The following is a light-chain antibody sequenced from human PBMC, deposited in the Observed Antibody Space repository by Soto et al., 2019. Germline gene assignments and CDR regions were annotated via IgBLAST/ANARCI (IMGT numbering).Light chain of an antibody. V-gene: IGKV3-20*01. CDR3: HQYATSPQT. CDR1: QSVPKNY. CDR2: GPS. Sequence: EIVLTQSPGTLSLSPGERATLSCRASQSVPKNYLAWYQHKPGQAPRLLIYGPSSTATGIPDRFSGSGSGTAFTLSISRLESEDFAVYYCHQYATSPQTFGQGTKVELK. J-gene: IGKJ1*01.